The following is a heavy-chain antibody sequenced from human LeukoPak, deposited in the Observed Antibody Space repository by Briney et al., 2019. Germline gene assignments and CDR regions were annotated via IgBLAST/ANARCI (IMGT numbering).Heavy chain of an antibody. CDR2: ISAYNGTT. CDR3: ARDGRYYDGSGYSF. D-gene: IGHD3-22*01. CDR1: GYTFSNYG. V-gene: IGHV1-18*01. J-gene: IGHJ4*02. Sequence: AASMKVSCKASGYTFSNYGVSWVRQAPGQGLEWMGWISAYNGTTNYAHNLQGRVTMTTDTSTTTAYMELRSLRSDDTAVYYCARDGRYYDGSGYSFWGQGTLVTVSS.